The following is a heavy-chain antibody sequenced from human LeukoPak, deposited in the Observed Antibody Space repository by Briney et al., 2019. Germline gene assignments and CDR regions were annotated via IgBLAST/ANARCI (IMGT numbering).Heavy chain of an antibody. Sequence: GGSLRLSCAASGFTFSSYAMSWVRQAPGKGLEWVSAISGSGGSTYYADSVKGRFTISRDNSKNTLYLLMNSLRAEDTAVYYCAKDDAYSSGRFRYWGQGTLVTVSS. V-gene: IGHV3-23*01. CDR1: GFTFSSYA. J-gene: IGHJ4*02. CDR2: ISGSGGST. CDR3: AKDDAYSSGRFRY. D-gene: IGHD6-19*01.